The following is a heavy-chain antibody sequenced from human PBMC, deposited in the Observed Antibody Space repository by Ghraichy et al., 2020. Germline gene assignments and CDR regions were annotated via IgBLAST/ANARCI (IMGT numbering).Heavy chain of an antibody. J-gene: IGHJ4*02. CDR1: GFTFSSYW. CDR3: ARRWYGVYVEGVDY. V-gene: IGHV3-74*01. Sequence: GESLNISCAASGFTFSSYWMHWVRQAPGKGLVWVSRINSDGSSISYADSVKGRFTISRDNAKNTLYLQMNSLRAEDTAVYYCARRWYGVYVEGVDYWGQGTLVIVSS. CDR2: INSDGSSI. D-gene: IGHD4-23*01.